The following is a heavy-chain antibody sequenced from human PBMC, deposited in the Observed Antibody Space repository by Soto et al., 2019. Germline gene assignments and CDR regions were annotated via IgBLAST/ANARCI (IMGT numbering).Heavy chain of an antibody. Sequence: LSETLSLTCTVTGGAISGYYWTWIRQSDGEGLEWIGCIYSSGSTNYNPSLKSRVTISLDTSMNYFSLRLSSVTAADTAVYYCARGQRFSDWFDPWGQGTLVTVSS. CDR2: IYSSGST. D-gene: IGHD3-3*01. V-gene: IGHV4-4*07. CDR3: ARGQRFSDWFDP. J-gene: IGHJ5*02. CDR1: GGAISGYY.